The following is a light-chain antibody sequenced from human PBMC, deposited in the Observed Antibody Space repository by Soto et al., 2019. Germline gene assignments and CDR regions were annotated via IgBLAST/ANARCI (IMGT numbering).Light chain of an antibody. V-gene: IGKV3-20*01. J-gene: IGKJ1*01. CDR3: QQYGDSPWT. Sequence: EVVLTQSPGTLSLSPGERATLSCRASQSVGSTYLAWYQQKPGQAPRLLIFGASDRATGIADRFSGSGSGTDFTLTITSLEPEDSAVYYCQQYGDSPWTFGQGTKVEIK. CDR1: QSVGSTY. CDR2: GAS.